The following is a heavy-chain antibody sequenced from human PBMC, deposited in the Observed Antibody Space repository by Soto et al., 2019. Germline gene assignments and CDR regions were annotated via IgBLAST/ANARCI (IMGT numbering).Heavy chain of an antibody. CDR3: ARRTSFLGAFDY. V-gene: IGHV3-23*01. J-gene: IGHJ4*02. D-gene: IGHD3-16*02. CDR1: GFSFDKYA. CDR2: VAAGGGHT. Sequence: WGSLRLSCVASGFSFDKYAIAFFGQAPGKGLEWVSHVAAGGGHTYYAESVKGRFTISRDNSKNTLFLQINTLRADDTAIYFCARRTSFLGAFDYWGQGVLVTVSS.